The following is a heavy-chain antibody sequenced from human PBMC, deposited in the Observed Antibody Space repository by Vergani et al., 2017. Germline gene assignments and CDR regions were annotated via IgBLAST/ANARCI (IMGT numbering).Heavy chain of an antibody. CDR1: GYTFTSYG. J-gene: IGHJ3*02. CDR2: ISAYNGNT. CDR3: ARVSMIFGVVPDAFDI. Sequence: QVQLVQSGAEVKKPGASVKVSCKASGYTFTSYGISWVRQAPGQGLEWMGWISAYNGNTNYAQKLQGRVTMTTDTTTSTAYMELRSLRSDDTAVYYCARVSMIFGVVPDAFDIWGQGTMVTVSS. V-gene: IGHV1-18*01. D-gene: IGHD3-3*01.